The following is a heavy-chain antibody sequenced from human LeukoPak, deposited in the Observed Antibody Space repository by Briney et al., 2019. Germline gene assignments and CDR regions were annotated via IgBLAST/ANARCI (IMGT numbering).Heavy chain of an antibody. CDR3: AKSTFSVAATGDFDY. CDR1: GFTFSSHA. D-gene: IGHD1-26*01. J-gene: IGHJ4*02. Sequence: GGSLRLSCAASGFTFSSHAMSWVRQAPGKGLEWVSGISASGGSTHYADSVKGRFTISRDNSKSTLYLQMNSLRAEDTAVFYCAKSTFSVAATGDFDYWGQGTLATISS. CDR2: ISASGGST. V-gene: IGHV3-23*01.